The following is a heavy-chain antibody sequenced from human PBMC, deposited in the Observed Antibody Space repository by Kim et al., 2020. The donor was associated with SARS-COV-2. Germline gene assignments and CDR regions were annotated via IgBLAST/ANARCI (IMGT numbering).Heavy chain of an antibody. V-gene: IGHV4-39*01. CDR2: IYYSGST. CDR1: GGSISSSSYY. D-gene: IGHD5-18*01. Sequence: SETLSLTCTVSGGSISSSSYYWGWIRQPPGKGLEWIGSIYYSGSTYYNPSLKSRVTISVDTSKNQFSLKLSSVTAADTAVYYCARHLGYSYGYLWYFDYWGQGTLVTVSS. CDR3: ARHLGYSYGYLWYFDY. J-gene: IGHJ4*02.